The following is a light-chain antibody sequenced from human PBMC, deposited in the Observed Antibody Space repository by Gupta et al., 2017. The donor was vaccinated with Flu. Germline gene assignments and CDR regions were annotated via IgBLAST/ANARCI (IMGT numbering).Light chain of an antibody. CDR3: QQYYSIPYT. J-gene: IGKJ2*01. V-gene: IGKV4-1*01. CDR1: QSVLYSSNNKNY. Sequence: DIVMTQSPDSLAVSLGERATINCESSQSVLYSSNNKNYLAWYQQKPGQPLKLLIYWASTRESGVPDRFSGSGSGTDFTLTISSLQAEDVAVYYCQQYYSIPYTFGQGTKLEIK. CDR2: WAS.